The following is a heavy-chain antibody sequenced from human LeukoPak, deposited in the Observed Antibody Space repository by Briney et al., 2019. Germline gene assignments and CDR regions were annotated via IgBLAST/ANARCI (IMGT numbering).Heavy chain of an antibody. CDR1: GFTFSRSW. Sequence: PGGSLRLSCAASGFTFSRSWMHWVRQGPGKGLVWVSRINSDESSTRYADFVKGRFTISRDNAKNTLYLQMNSLRSEDTALYYCVRDNYYGMDVWGQGTTGTVSS. J-gene: IGHJ6*02. CDR3: VRDNYYGMDV. V-gene: IGHV3-74*01. CDR2: INSDESST.